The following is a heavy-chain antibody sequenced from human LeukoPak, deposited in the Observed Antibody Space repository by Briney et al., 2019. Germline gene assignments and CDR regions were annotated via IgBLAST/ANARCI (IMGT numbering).Heavy chain of an antibody. CDR3: AKDFGRNLGGPGY. CDR1: GFTLSTYT. CDR2: ISGDGYST. V-gene: IGHV3-23*01. D-gene: IGHD3-10*01. Sequence: GGSLRLSCAASGFTLSTYTMAGVRQAPGGGLEWGAGISGDGYSTYYADSVKGRFAVSRDNSKSTLYLKMNSLRAEDTAVYYCAKDFGRNLGGPGYWGRGTRVTVSS. J-gene: IGHJ4*02.